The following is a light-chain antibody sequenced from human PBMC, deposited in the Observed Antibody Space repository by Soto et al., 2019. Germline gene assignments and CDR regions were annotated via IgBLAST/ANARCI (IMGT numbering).Light chain of an antibody. CDR2: EGS. J-gene: IGLJ1*01. CDR3: CSYAGSSTLYV. CDR1: SSDVGSYNL. Sequence: QSALTQPASVSGSPGQSITISCTGTSSDVGSYNLVSWYQQHPGKAPKLMIYEGSKRPSGVSNRFSGSKSGNTASLTISGLQAEDEAYYYCCSYAGSSTLYVFGPGTELTVL. V-gene: IGLV2-23*01.